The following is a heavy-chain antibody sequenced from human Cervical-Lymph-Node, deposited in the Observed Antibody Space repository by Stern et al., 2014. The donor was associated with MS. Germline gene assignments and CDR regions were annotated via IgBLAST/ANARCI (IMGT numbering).Heavy chain of an antibody. CDR3: ARDPSTTASDWFFDL. Sequence: QLQLQESGPGLVKPSETLSLTCTVSGGAVSDYYWTWIRQRPGKGLEWIGYISDTGTTNYNPSLHSRVIITLDTSQNQVSLRLRSVTAADTAVYYCARDPSTTASDWFFDLWGRGSLVTVSS. V-gene: IGHV4-59*02. CDR1: GGAVSDYY. D-gene: IGHD2-21*02. J-gene: IGHJ2*01. CDR2: ISDTGTT.